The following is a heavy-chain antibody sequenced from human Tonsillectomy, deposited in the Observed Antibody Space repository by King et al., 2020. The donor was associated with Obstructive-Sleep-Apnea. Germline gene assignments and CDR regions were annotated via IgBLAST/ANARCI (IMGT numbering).Heavy chain of an antibody. CDR2: IYPGDSDT. Sequence: QLVQSGAEVKKPGESLKISCKGSGYSFISYWIGWVRQMPGKGLEWMGIIYPGDSDTRYSPSFQGQVTISADKSTSTAYLQWSSLKASDTAIFYCARLMNYDSSGYFPFDSWGQGTLVTVSS. D-gene: IGHD3-22*01. CDR1: GYSFISYW. CDR3: ARLMNYDSSGYFPFDS. J-gene: IGHJ4*02. V-gene: IGHV5-51*01.